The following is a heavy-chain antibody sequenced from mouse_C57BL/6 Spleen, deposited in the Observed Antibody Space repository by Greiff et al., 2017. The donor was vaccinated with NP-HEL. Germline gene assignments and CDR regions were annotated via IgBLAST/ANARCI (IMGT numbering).Heavy chain of an antibody. V-gene: IGHV3-6*01. J-gene: IGHJ2*01. CDR2: ISYDGSN. D-gene: IGHD1-1*01. Sequence: ESGPGLVKPSQSLSLTCSVTGYSITSGYYWNWIRQFPGNKLEWMGYISYDGSNNYNPSLKNRISITRDTSKNQFFLKLNSVTTEDTATYYCAREGPYYGSSYDYFDYWGQGTTLTVSS. CDR3: AREGPYYGSSYDYFDY. CDR1: GYSITSGYY.